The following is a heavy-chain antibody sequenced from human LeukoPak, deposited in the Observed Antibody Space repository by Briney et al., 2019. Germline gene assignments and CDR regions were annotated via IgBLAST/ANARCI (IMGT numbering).Heavy chain of an antibody. D-gene: IGHD4-17*01. J-gene: IGHJ6*02. V-gene: IGHV1-3*01. CDR2: INAGNGNT. CDR3: ARDKDRDYGDYVHYYYGMDV. Sequence: ASVKVSCKASGYTFTSYAMHWVRQAPGQRLEWMGWINAGNGNTKYSQKFQGRVTITRDTSASTAYMELSSLRSEDTAVYYCARDKDRDYGDYVHYYYGMDVWGQGTTVTVSS. CDR1: GYTFTSYA.